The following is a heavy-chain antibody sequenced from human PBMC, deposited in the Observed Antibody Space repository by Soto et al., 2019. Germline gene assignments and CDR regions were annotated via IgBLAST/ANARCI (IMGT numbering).Heavy chain of an antibody. J-gene: IGHJ4*02. CDR3: ARGGVYCNSNFDY. Sequence: EVQLVESGGGLVQPGGSLRLSCAPSGFTFSDYYMNWVRQAPGKGLEWVSSISSSSSYIYYADSVKGRFTISRDNAKNSLYMQMNSLRVEDTAVYYCARGGVYCNSNFDYWGQGTLVTV. D-gene: IGHD6-13*01. V-gene: IGHV3-21*01. CDR2: ISSSSSYI. CDR1: GFTFSDYY.